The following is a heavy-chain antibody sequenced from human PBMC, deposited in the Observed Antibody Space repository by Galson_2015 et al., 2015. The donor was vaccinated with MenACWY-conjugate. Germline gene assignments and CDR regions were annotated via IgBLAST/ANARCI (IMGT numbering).Heavy chain of an antibody. D-gene: IGHD1-1*01. CDR3: SRVRGTTGTDS. Sequence: ETLSLTCTVSGASISSKSYSWGWVRQPPGQGLEWIGTSYSSGNTHYNPSLKSTVTISVDTSENQFSLKLTSVTTADTAVYYCSRVRGTTGTDSWGQGTLVAVSS. V-gene: IGHV4-39*07. J-gene: IGHJ4*02. CDR2: SYSSGNT. CDR1: GASISSKSYS.